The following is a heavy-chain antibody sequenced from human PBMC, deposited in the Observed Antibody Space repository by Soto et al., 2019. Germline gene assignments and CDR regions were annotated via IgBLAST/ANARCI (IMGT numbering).Heavy chain of an antibody. CDR3: AKDATGRSFNLFDP. CDR2: IRDSGGGR. V-gene: IGHV3-23*01. D-gene: IGHD3-16*02. J-gene: IGHJ5*02. Sequence: EVQLLESGGGLVQPGGSLRLSCTGSGFIFSSFAMNWVRQPPGKGLEWVSGIRDSGGGRYYADSVKGRFTISRDNSKNTLYLQMNNLGAEDTAVYYCAKDATGRSFNLFDPCGQGTLVTVSS. CDR1: GFIFSSFA.